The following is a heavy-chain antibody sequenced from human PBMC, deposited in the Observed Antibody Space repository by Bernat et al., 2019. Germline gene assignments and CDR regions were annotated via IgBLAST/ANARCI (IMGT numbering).Heavy chain of an antibody. CDR2: IYYSGGT. D-gene: IGHD6-19*01. CDR3: ARHGLGRKGNWHFYL. J-gene: IGHJ2*01. CDR1: GGSISGYY. Sequence: QVQLQESGPGLVKPSETLSLTCTVSGGSISGYYWSWIRQPPGKGLEWIGNIYYSGGTKYNPSLKSRVTISVDTSKNQFSLKLSSVTAADTAVYYCARHGLGRKGNWHFYLWGRGTLVTVS. V-gene: IGHV4-59*08.